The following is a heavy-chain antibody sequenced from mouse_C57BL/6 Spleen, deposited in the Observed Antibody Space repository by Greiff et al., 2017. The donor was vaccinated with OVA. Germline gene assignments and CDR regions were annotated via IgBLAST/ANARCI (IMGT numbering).Heavy chain of an antibody. CDR2: IDPEAGET. Sequence: VQLKESGAELVKPGASVTLSCTASGFNIKDYYMHWVKQTTEQGLEWIGRIDPEAGETTYAPKFQGKATITADTSSNTAYLQLSSLTSEDTAIYYCALWAPWFAYWGQGTLVTVSA. CDR1: GFNIKDYY. CDR3: ALWAPWFAY. V-gene: IGHV14-2*01. J-gene: IGHJ3*01.